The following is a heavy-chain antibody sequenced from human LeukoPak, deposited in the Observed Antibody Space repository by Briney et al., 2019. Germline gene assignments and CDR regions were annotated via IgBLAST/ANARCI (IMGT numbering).Heavy chain of an antibody. CDR2: IYSGGST. CDR3: AKDSGPPMVRGVTWAFDI. CDR1: GFIVSTNY. D-gene: IGHD3-10*01. J-gene: IGHJ3*02. Sequence: GGSLRLSCAASGFIVSTNYMSWVRQAPGKGLEWVSVIYSGGSTYYADSVKGGFTISRDNSKNTLYLQMNSLRAEDTAVYYCAKDSGPPMVRGVTWAFDIWGQGTMVTVSS. V-gene: IGHV3-53*05.